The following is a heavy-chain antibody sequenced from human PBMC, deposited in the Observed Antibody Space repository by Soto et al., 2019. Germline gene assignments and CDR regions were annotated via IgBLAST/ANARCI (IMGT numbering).Heavy chain of an antibody. CDR1: GFTFRNFA. V-gene: IGHV3-23*01. Sequence: EVQLLESGGGFVQPGWSLRLSCESSGFTFRNFAMSWVRQAPGQGLEWVSSILGSGDSTYYSDSVKGRFTISRGNSKNTLFLQMNSLRAEDTAVYYCARRGYYYDSSGYYPLFDYWGQGTLVTVSS. J-gene: IGHJ4*02. CDR3: ARRGYYYDSSGYYPLFDY. CDR2: ILGSGDST. D-gene: IGHD3-22*01.